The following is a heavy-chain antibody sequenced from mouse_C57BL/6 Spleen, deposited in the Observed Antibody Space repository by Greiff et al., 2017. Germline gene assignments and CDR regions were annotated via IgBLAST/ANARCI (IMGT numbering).Heavy chain of an antibody. Sequence: EVKLVESGGGLVKPGGSLKLSCAASGFTFSSYAMSWVRQTPEKRLEWVATISDGGSYTYYPDNVKGRFTISRDNAKNNLYLQMSHLKSEDTAMYYCAREGEYYFDYWGQGTTRTVSS. V-gene: IGHV5-4*01. CDR2: ISDGGSYT. CDR1: GFTFSSYA. CDR3: AREGEYYFDY. J-gene: IGHJ2*01.